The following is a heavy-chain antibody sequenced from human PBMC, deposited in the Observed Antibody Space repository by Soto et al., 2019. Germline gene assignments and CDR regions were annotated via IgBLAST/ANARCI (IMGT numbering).Heavy chain of an antibody. CDR2: INAGNGDT. V-gene: IGHV1-3*01. CDR1: GYTFSSYA. J-gene: IGHJ4*02. CDR3: ARAQGGYSGSYRFDY. D-gene: IGHD1-26*01. Sequence: ASVKVSCKASGYTFSSYAMHWVRQAPGQRLEWMGRINAGNGDTKYSQKYQGRVTITRDTSASTVYMELCSLRSEDTALYFCARAQGGYSGSYRFDYWGQGTLVTVSS.